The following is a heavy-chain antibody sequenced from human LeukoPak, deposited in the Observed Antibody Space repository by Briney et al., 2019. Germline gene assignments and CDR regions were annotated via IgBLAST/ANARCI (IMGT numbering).Heavy chain of an antibody. CDR1: GLTVSSNY. D-gene: IGHD6-6*01. J-gene: IGHJ4*02. Sequence: GGSLRLSCAASGLTVSSNYMNRVRQAPGKGLEWVSVIYSDGNTYYADSVKGRFTISRDNSKNTLYLQMNSLRAEDTAVYYCAGPQGISARWWGQGTLVTVSS. CDR3: AGPQGISARW. V-gene: IGHV3-53*01. CDR2: IYSDGNT.